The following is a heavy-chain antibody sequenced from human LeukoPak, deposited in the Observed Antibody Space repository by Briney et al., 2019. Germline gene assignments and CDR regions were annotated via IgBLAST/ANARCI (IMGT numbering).Heavy chain of an antibody. CDR2: INPNSGT. CDR3: ARAGYCSGGSCYSGNWFDP. CDR1: GYTFTGYY. Sequence: ASVKVSCKASGYTFTGYYIHWVRQAPGQGLEWMGWINPNSGTNYAQKFQGRVTMTRDTSTSTVYMELSSLRSEDTAVCYCARAGYCSGGSCYSGNWFDPWGQGTLVTVSS. V-gene: IGHV1-2*02. J-gene: IGHJ5*02. D-gene: IGHD2-15*01.